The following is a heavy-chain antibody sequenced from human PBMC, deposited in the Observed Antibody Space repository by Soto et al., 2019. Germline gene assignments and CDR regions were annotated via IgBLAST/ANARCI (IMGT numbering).Heavy chain of an antibody. CDR2: MTPDSGDT. CDR1: GHTLASYD. J-gene: IGHJ5*01. V-gene: IGHV1-8*01. Sequence: QVQLVQSGAEVRKPGASVKVSCKASGHTLASYDINWVRQATGQGLEWMGWMTPDSGDTGYAQKFQGRVTMTWDTSITTAYMELSSLRSDDTAVYCCARDPFYGWFDSWGQGTLVTVSS. D-gene: IGHD3-16*01. CDR3: ARDPFYGWFDS.